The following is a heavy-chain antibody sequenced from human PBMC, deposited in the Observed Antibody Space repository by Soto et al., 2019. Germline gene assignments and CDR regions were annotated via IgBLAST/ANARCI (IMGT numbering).Heavy chain of an antibody. J-gene: IGHJ4*02. V-gene: IGHV2-5*02. CDR1: GFSLTTSGVG. CDR2: IYWDDYK. D-gene: IGHD3-3*01. CDR3: AHRVLRTVFGLVTTTAIYFDF. Sequence: QITLKESGPTVVKPTETLTLTCTFSGFSLTTSGVGVGWVRQSPGKAPEWLALIYWDDYKRYSTSLNSRLIITKDTSKIQVVLTMGNVGPADTATYYCAHRVLRTVFGLVTTTAIYFDFWGPGTPVVVSS.